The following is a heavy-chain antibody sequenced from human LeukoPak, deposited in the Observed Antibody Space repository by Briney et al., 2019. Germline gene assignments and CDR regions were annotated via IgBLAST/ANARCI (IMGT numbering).Heavy chain of an antibody. D-gene: IGHD4-11*01. CDR1: GFTFDDYG. CDR3: ARLLSTVTTNWFDP. CDR2: INWNGDST. J-gene: IGHJ5*02. V-gene: IGHV3-20*04. Sequence: PGGSLRLSCAASGFTFDDYGMSWVRQAPGKGLEWVSGINWNGDSTGYADSVKGRFTISRDNAKNSLYLQMNSLRAEDTALYYCARLLSTVTTNWFDPWGQGTLVTVSS.